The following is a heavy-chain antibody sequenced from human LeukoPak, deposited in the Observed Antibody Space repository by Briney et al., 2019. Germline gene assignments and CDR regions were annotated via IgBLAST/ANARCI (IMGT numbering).Heavy chain of an antibody. CDR3: AKDMNSYGSGSSYNPWGPFDS. CDR1: GFTFDNYA. J-gene: IGHJ4*02. D-gene: IGHD3-10*01. Sequence: GRSLRLSCAASGFTFDNYAMHWVRQAPGKGLEWVSGIAWNSGNTGFADSVKGRFTISRDNAENSLYLQMNSLTPEDTVFYFCAKDMNSYGSGSSYNPWGPFDSWGQGTLVTVSS. CDR2: IAWNSGNT. V-gene: IGHV3-9*01.